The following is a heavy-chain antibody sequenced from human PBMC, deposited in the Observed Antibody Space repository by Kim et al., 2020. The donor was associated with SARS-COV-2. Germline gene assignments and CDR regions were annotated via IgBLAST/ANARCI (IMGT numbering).Heavy chain of an antibody. CDR2: LNPKSGDT. J-gene: IGHJ5*02. Sequence: ASVKVSCKASGYTFIDYYLHWVRQAPGQGLEWVGRLNPKSGDTDYAQKFQGRVAMARDTSSSTAYMELSRLTSNDTAVYYCVGGISDYGNWFDPCVQGTL. CDR1: GYTFIDYY. D-gene: IGHD3-16*01. CDR3: VGGISDYGNWFDP. V-gene: IGHV1-2*06.